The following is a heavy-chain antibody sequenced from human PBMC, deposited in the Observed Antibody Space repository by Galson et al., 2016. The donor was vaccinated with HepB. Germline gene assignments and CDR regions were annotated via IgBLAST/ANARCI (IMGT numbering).Heavy chain of an antibody. J-gene: IGHJ4*02. CDR2: MTRSGDAT. Sequence: SLRLSCAASGFSFSNSGMSWVRQAPGRGLEWVSGMTRSGDATHYARFVKGRFTITRDTSKNTLYLAMNNLTAGDTAICYCGKHGGFDYWGQGALVTVST. CDR1: GFSFSNSG. D-gene: IGHD3-16*01. CDR3: GKHGGFDY. V-gene: IGHV3-23*01.